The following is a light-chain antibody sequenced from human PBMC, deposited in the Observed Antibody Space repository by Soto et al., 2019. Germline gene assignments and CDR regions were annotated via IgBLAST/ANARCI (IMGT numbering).Light chain of an antibody. Sequence: DIVMTQSPDSLAVSLGERATINCKSSQSVLSSANNKNYLAWYQQKPGQPPKLLIYGASTRASGVPDRFSGSGSGTDITLTISSLQAEDVAVYYCQQYYGAPLTFGGGTTVEIK. CDR2: GAS. CDR3: QQYYGAPLT. CDR1: QSVLSSANNKNY. V-gene: IGKV4-1*01. J-gene: IGKJ4*01.